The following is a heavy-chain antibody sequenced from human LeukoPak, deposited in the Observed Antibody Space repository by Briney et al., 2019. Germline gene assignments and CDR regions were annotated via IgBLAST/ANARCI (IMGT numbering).Heavy chain of an antibody. J-gene: IGHJ4*02. Sequence: GASVKVSCKASGYTFTGYYMHWVRQAPGQGLEWMGWINPNSGGTNYAQKFQGRVTMTRDTSISTAYMELSRLRSDDTAVYYCARGVGVAVAGGPTRNWGQGTLVTVSS. CDR2: INPNSGGT. CDR1: GYTFTGYY. CDR3: ARGVGVAVAGGPTRN. D-gene: IGHD6-19*01. V-gene: IGHV1-2*02.